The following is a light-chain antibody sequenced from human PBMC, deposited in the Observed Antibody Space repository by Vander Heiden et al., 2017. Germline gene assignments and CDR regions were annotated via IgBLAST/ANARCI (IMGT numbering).Light chain of an antibody. CDR3: SSYTSSSTLV. CDR1: SSDGGDHNQ. CDR2: DGS. J-gene: IGLJ2*01. Sequence: PPTQPASSSGSPGQPSTLSCAGTSSDGGDHNQVSWYQQHPGKAPKLMIYDGSNRPSGVSNRFSGSKTGNTASLTISGLQAEDEADYYCSSYTSSSTLVFGGGTKLTVL. V-gene: IGLV2-14*01.